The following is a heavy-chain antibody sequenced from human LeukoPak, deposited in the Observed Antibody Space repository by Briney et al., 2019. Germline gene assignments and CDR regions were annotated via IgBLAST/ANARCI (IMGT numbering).Heavy chain of an antibody. Sequence: ASVKVSCKASGYTFTSYYIHWVRQAPGQGLEWMGIMNPSGGSTSYAQKFQGRVTMTRDTSTSTVYMELSSLRSEDMAVYYCARSLTEEGDYWGQGTLVTVSS. CDR3: ARSLTEEGDY. CDR2: MNPSGGST. J-gene: IGHJ4*02. V-gene: IGHV1-46*01. D-gene: IGHD4-11*01. CDR1: GYTFTSYY.